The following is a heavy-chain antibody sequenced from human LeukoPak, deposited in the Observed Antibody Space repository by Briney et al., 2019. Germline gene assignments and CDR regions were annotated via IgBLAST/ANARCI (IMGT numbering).Heavy chain of an antibody. CDR2: IFSGGST. Sequence: PGGSLRLSCAASGFTVSGNYMSWVRQAPGKGLDWVSVIFSGGSTSYADSVKGRFTISRDNSESTLYLQMNSLRAEDTAVYYCATLRPLSDWGQGTLVTVSS. J-gene: IGHJ4*02. CDR3: ATLRPLSD. CDR1: GFTVSGNY. D-gene: IGHD2/OR15-2a*01. V-gene: IGHV3-66*04.